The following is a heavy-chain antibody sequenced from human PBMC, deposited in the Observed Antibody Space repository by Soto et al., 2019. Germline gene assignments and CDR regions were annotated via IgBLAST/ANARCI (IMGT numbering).Heavy chain of an antibody. CDR2: IIWNSEAI. D-gene: IGHD6-13*01. CDR1: GFSFDDYA. Sequence: GGSLRLSCIASGFSFDDYAMHWVRQAPGKGLEWVAGIIWNSEAIDYAESVRGRFTISRDNAENSVFLQMDSLSPEDTALYYCTRDDQGIATSGTPILGSWGQGTPVTVSS. J-gene: IGHJ4*02. CDR3: TRDDQGIATSGTPILGS. V-gene: IGHV3-9*01.